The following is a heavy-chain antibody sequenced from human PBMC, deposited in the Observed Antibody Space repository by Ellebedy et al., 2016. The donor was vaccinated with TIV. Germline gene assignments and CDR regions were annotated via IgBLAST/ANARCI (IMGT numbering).Heavy chain of an antibody. D-gene: IGHD2-15*01. J-gene: IGHJ1*01. V-gene: IGHV1-18*04. Sequence: ASVKVSCKASGYTFTSYGISWVRQAPGQGLEWMGWISAFNGNTNYAQKLQGRVTMTTDTSTSTAYMELRSLRSDDTAVYSCALDCSAGSCTAEYFQHWGQGTLVTVSS. CDR3: ALDCSAGSCTAEYFQH. CDR1: GYTFTSYG. CDR2: ISAFNGNT.